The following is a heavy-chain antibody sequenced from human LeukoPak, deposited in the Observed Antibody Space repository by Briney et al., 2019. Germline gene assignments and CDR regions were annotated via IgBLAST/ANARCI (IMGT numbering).Heavy chain of an antibody. CDR1: GFTFSSYG. J-gene: IGHJ4*02. Sequence: GGSLRLSCAASGFTFSSYGMHWVRQAPGKGLEWVAVISYDGSNKYYADSVKGRFSISRDNSKNTLYLQVNSLRADDTAVYYCANSGLNRFEYWGQGALVTVSS. D-gene: IGHD2-15*01. CDR2: ISYDGSNK. V-gene: IGHV3-30*18. CDR3: ANSGLNRFEY.